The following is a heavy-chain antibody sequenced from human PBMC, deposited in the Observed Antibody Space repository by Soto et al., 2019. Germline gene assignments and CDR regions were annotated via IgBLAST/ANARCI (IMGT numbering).Heavy chain of an antibody. V-gene: IGHV5-10-1*01. Sequence: XESLKVSCQCSGNSFTSYWISLVLQMPGKGLEWMGRIDPSDSYTNYSPSFQGHVTISADKSISTAYLQWSSLKASDTAMYYCARREGYSSSWYGMDVWGQGTTVTVSS. J-gene: IGHJ6*02. D-gene: IGHD6-13*01. CDR1: GNSFTSYW. CDR2: IDPSDSYT. CDR3: ARREGYSSSWYGMDV.